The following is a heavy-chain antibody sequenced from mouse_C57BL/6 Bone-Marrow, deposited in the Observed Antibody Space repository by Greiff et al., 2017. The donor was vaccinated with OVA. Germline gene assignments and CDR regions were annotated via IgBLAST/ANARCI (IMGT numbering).Heavy chain of an antibody. D-gene: IGHD4-1*01. J-gene: IGHJ3*01. Sequence: QVQLKQPGAELVKPGASVKLSCKASGYTFTSYWMHWVKQRPGKGLEWIGMIHPNSGSTNYNEKFKSKATLTVAKSSSTAYMQLSSLTSEDSAVYYCARFELTGFAYWGQGTLVTVSA. CDR1: GYTFTSYW. CDR2: IHPNSGST. V-gene: IGHV1-64*01. CDR3: ARFELTGFAY.